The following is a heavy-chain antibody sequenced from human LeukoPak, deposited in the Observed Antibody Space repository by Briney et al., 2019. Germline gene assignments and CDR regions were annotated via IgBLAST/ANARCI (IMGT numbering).Heavy chain of an antibody. CDR3: AKGPTSYGASYHYYMDV. CDR1: GFTFNSYA. CDR2: ICGRAIAT. V-gene: IGHV3-23*01. J-gene: IGHJ6*03. Sequence: GGSLRLSCAAAGFTFNSYAMTCVRQPPGKGLEWVSSICGRAIATFYADSVKGRFTISRDNSKNTVYLQMSSLSDEDTAVYYCAKGPTSYGASYHYYMDVWGKGTTVTVSS. D-gene: IGHD4-17*01.